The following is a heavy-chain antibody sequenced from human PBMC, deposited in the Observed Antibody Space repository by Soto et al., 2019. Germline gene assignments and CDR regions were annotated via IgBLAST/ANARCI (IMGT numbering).Heavy chain of an antibody. CDR1: GDSISGSTYY. D-gene: IGHD5-12*01. CDR2: IYYSGST. CDR3: ARFRAYSGYDPDAFDI. Sequence: SQTLSLTCPVSGDSISGSTYYLGWMRQPPGKGLEWIASIYYSGSTYYNPSLKSRVTISVDTSKNQFSLKLSSVTAADTAVYYCARFRAYSGYDPDAFDIWGQGTMVTVSS. V-gene: IGHV4-39*01. J-gene: IGHJ3*02.